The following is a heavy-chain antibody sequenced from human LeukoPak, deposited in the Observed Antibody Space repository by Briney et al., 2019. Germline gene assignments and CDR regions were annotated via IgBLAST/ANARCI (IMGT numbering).Heavy chain of an antibody. CDR2: IKRDGSEK. CDR1: GFMFSDYW. Sequence: GGSLRLSCAASGFMFSDYWMTWVRQAPGKGLEWVANIKRDGSEKYYVDSVKGRFTISRDNAKNSLCLQMSSLRAEDTAVYYCASGTSYYVQWGQGTLVTVSS. V-gene: IGHV3-7*02. CDR3: ASGTSYYVQ. J-gene: IGHJ4*02. D-gene: IGHD3-10*02.